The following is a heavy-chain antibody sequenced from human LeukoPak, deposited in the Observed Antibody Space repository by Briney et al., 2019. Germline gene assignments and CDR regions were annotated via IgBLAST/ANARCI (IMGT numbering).Heavy chain of an antibody. CDR3: AKDAPNYYDSSGYYYVYAFDI. CDR1: GFTLSSYA. D-gene: IGHD3-22*01. Sequence: GGSLRLSCAASGFTLSSYAMSWVRQAPGKGREWVSAISGSGGSTYYADSVKGRFTISRDNSKNTLYLQMNSLRAEDTAVYYCAKDAPNYYDSSGYYYVYAFDIWGQGTMVTVSS. CDR2: ISGSGGST. V-gene: IGHV3-23*01. J-gene: IGHJ3*02.